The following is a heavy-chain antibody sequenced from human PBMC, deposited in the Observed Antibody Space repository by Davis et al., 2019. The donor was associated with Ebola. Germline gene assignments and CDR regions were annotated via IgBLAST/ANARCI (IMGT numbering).Heavy chain of an antibody. Sequence: ASVKVSCKSSGYTLTSYGLVWVRQAPGLGLDWMGWISGFNTNTNFAQKFQGRVTVSKDTSTNTAYMDLRSLTSDDTAIYYCAGAPNYDVLTGTTSYYFDYWGQGTLVTVSS. V-gene: IGHV1-18*04. CDR1: GYTLTSYG. D-gene: IGHD3-9*01. CDR2: ISGFNTNT. CDR3: AGAPNYDVLTGTTSYYFDY. J-gene: IGHJ4*02.